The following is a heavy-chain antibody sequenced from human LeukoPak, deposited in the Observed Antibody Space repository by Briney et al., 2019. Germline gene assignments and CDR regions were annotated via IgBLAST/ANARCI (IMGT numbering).Heavy chain of an antibody. V-gene: IGHV4-38-2*02. CDR1: GYSISSGYY. Sequence: PSETLSLTCTVSGYSISSGYYWGWIRQPPGKGLEWIGNIYHSGSTFYNPSLKSRVTISVDTSKNQFSLKLSSVTAADTAVYYCARGELLRARWFDPWGQGTLVTVSS. CDR3: ARGELLRARWFDP. CDR2: IYHSGST. D-gene: IGHD2-15*01. J-gene: IGHJ5*02.